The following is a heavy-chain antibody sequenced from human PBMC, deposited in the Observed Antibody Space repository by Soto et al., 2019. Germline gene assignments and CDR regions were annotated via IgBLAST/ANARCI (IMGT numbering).Heavy chain of an antibody. J-gene: IGHJ6*02. CDR3: ARVTGRYCYGMDV. CDR2: INHSGST. CDR1: GGSFSGYS. V-gene: IGHV4-34*01. Sequence: QVQLQQWGAGLLKPSETLSLTCAVYGGSFSGYSWSWIRQPPGKGLEWIGEINHSGSTNYNPSLTGRVTISLDTSKNQFSPTLSSVTAADRAVYCCARVTGRYCYGMDVWGQGTTVTVSS.